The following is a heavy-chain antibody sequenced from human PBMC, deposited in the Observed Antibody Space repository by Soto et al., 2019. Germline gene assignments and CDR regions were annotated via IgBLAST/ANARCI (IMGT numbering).Heavy chain of an antibody. Sequence: SETLSLTCAVYGGSFSGYYWSWIRQLPGKGLEWIGEIIHSGSTNYNPSLKSRVIISVDTSTNQISLKLSSVTAADTAVYYCARGAYYFGPRDYGAYWGQGTLVTVSS. CDR3: ARGAYYFGPRDYGAY. CDR2: IIHSGST. D-gene: IGHD3-10*01. V-gene: IGHV4-34*01. J-gene: IGHJ4*02. CDR1: GGSFSGYY.